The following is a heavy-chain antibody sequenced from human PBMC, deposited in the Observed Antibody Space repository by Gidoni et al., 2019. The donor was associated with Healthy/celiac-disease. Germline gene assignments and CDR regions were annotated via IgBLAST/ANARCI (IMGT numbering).Heavy chain of an antibody. CDR2: IYSGGST. D-gene: IGHD5-12*01. CDR1: GFTVSSNY. Sequence: EVQLVESGGGLIQPGGSLRLSWAASGFTVSSNYMSWVRQAPGKGLEWVSVIYSGGSTYYADSVKGRFTISRDNSKNTLYLQMNSLRAEDTAVYYCARESDGYNPHYYYYYMDVWGKGTTVTVSS. J-gene: IGHJ6*03. V-gene: IGHV3-53*01. CDR3: ARESDGYNPHYYYYYMDV.